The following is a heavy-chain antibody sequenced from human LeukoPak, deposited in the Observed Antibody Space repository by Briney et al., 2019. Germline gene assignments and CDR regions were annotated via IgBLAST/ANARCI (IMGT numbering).Heavy chain of an antibody. CDR3: AKALTVTDAFDI. J-gene: IGHJ3*02. Sequence: PGGSLRLSCAASGFAFSSYAVHWVRQAPGKGLEWVAVISYDGTNKYYADSVKGRFTISRDNTKNTLYLQMNSLRAEDTAVYYCAKALTVTDAFDIWGQGTVVTVSS. D-gene: IGHD4-17*01. CDR1: GFAFSSYA. V-gene: IGHV3-30*04. CDR2: ISYDGTNK.